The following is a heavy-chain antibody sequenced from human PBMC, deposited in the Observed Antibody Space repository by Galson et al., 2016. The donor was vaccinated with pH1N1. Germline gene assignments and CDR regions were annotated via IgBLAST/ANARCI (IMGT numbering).Heavy chain of an antibody. CDR3: ARDGASDYHGSGRFPF. V-gene: IGHV3-48*03. CDR1: GFTFSNYE. J-gene: IGHJ4*02. CDR2: ISSRSGSTK. Sequence: SLRLSCAASGFTFSNYEMNWVRQAPGTGLEWISYISSRSGSTKHYADSVKGRFTIARDNAKNSLYMQMNSLRAEDTAIYYCARDGASDYHGSGRFPFWGQGTLVTVSS. D-gene: IGHD3-10*01.